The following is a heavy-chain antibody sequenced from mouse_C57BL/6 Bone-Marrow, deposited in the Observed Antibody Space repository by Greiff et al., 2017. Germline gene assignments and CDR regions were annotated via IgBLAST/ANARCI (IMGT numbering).Heavy chain of an antibody. V-gene: IGHV1-52*01. J-gene: IGHJ2*01. CDR1: GYTFTSYW. CDR2: IDPSDSET. D-gene: IGHD2-5*01. CDR3: ARSDYSNYVYYFDY. Sequence: QVQLQQPGAELVRPGSSVKLSCKASGYTFTSYWMHWVKQRPIQGLEWIGNIDPSDSETHYNQKFKDKATLTVDKSSSTAYMQLSSLTSEDSAVYYCARSDYSNYVYYFDYRGQGTTLSVSS.